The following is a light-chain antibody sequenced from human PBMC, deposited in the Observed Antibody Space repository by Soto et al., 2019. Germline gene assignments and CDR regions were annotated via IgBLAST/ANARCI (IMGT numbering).Light chain of an antibody. J-gene: IGKJ4*01. V-gene: IGKV1-5*01. CDR1: KSISSW. CDR3: QQYNSYWLT. CDR2: DAS. Sequence: DIQMTQSPSTLSASVGNRVTITCRASKSISSWLAWYQQKPGKAPKLLIYDASSLESGVPSRFSGSGSGTEFTLTISSLQPDDFATYYCQQYNSYWLTFGGGTKVEIK.